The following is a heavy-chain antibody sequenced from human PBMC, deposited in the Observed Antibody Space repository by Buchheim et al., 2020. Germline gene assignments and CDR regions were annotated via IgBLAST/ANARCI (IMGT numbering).Heavy chain of an antibody. Sequence: QVQLVESGGGVVQPGRSLRLSCAASGFTFSSYGMHWVRQAPGKGLEWVAVIWYDGSNKYYADSVKGRFTISRDNSKNTLYLQMNSLRAEDTAVYYCAKSWQQLVGGGYYYYGMDVWGQGTT. CDR1: GFTFSSYG. CDR2: IWYDGSNK. CDR3: AKSWQQLVGGGYYYYGMDV. D-gene: IGHD6-13*01. V-gene: IGHV3-33*06. J-gene: IGHJ6*02.